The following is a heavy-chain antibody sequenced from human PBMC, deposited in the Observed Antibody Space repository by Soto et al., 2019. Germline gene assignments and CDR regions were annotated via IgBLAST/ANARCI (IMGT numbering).Heavy chain of an antibody. D-gene: IGHD5-12*01. CDR2: INAGNGNT. V-gene: IGHV1-3*01. CDR1: GYTFTSYA. J-gene: IGHJ4*02. Sequence: GASVKVSCKASGYTFTSYAMHWVRQAPGQRLEWMGWINAGNGNTKYSQKFQGRVTITRDTSASTAYMELSSLRSEDTAVYYCARDGGAYRGYDYPYFYDWGQGTLVTVSS. CDR3: ARDGGAYRGYDYPYFYD.